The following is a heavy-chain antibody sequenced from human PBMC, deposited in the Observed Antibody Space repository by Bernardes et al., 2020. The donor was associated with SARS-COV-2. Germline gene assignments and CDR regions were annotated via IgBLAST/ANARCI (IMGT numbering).Heavy chain of an antibody. CDR2: VSGGSHTT. CDR3: AKPYSSGWYELDH. Sequence: GGSLRLSCAASGFTLSFHAMSWVRQAPGRGLEWVSAVSGGSHTTYYSDSVRGRFTISRDNSRNTVYLQMNSLRDEDTAVYYCAKPYSSGWYELDHWGQGTLVTVSS. D-gene: IGHD6-19*01. V-gene: IGHV3-23*01. CDR1: GFTLSFHA. J-gene: IGHJ4*02.